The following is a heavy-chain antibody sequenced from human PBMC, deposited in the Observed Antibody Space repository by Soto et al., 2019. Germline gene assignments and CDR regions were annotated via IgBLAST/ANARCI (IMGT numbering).Heavy chain of an antibody. CDR2: ISGSDGST. J-gene: IGHJ4*02. D-gene: IGHD6-19*01. Sequence: PGGSLRLSCAASGFTFSSYAMSWVRQAPGKGLEWVSTISGSDGSTYYADSVKGRFAISRDNSKNTLYLQMNSLRAEDTAVYYCAKEYGSGWYYFDYWGQGTLVTVSS. V-gene: IGHV3-23*01. CDR1: GFTFSSYA. CDR3: AKEYGSGWYYFDY.